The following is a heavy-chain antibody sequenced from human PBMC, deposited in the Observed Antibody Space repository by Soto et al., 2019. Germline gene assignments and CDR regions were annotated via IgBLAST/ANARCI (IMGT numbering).Heavy chain of an antibody. Sequence: QVQMVESGGGVVQPGRSLRLSCAASGFTFSNYGMHWVRQAPGKGLEWVAVISNDGSNKYYVDSVKGRFTISRDNSKGTLSRHMDSLRGEDPAVHYWARNLRWYDEDTVGIWGQGTMVTVSS. CDR2: ISNDGSNK. CDR3: ARNLRWYDEDTVGI. CDR1: GFTFSNYG. D-gene: IGHD2-15*01. J-gene: IGHJ3*02. V-gene: IGHV3-30*03.